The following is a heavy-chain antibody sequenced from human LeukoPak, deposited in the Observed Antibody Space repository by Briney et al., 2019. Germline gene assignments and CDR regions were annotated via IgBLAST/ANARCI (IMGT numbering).Heavy chain of an antibody. CDR3: ARDTYSASYFGFDY. CDR2: ITASGTTM. D-gene: IGHD1-26*01. V-gene: IGHV3-48*03. CDR1: GFTFSDYE. Sequence: GGSLRLSCAASGFTFSDYEMNWVRQAPGKGLEWVSFITASGTTMYYSDSVKGRFTISRDNAKNSLYLQMNSLRVEDTAVYYCARDTYSASYFGFDYWGQGILVTVSS. J-gene: IGHJ4*02.